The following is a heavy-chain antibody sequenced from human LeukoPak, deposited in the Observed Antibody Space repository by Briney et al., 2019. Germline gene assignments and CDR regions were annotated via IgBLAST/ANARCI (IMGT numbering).Heavy chain of an antibody. J-gene: IGHJ6*03. D-gene: IGHD6-19*01. CDR1: GGTYSKNA. Sequence: SVKVSCKASGGTYSKNAISWVRQAPGQGLEWMGGIIPISGTAKYAQKFQGRVTITTDESTTTAYMELSSLRSEDTAVYYCAKGIAVAGTPYYYYMDVWGKGTTVTVSS. V-gene: IGHV1-69*05. CDR3: AKGIAVAGTPYYYYMDV. CDR2: IIPISGTA.